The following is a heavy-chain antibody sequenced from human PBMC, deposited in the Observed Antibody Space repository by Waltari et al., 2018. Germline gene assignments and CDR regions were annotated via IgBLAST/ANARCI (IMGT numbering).Heavy chain of an antibody. D-gene: IGHD2-2*01. V-gene: IGHV3-23*04. CDR3: TKRFCDTNRCYGLDF. Sequence: EVQLVESGGDLVQPGGSLRLSCVASGFTFATHAMGWARQAPGKGLGWVSAIGPSGDITYYADSVRGRFTMSRDNSRNTLNLQMDRLRAEDTAVYHCTKRFCDTNRCYGLDFWGQGTLVTVSS. J-gene: IGHJ4*02. CDR2: IGPSGDIT. CDR1: GFTFATHA.